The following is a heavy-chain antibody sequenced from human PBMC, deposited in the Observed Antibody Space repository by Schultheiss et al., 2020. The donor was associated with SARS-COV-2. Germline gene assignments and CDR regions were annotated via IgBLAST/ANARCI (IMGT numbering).Heavy chain of an antibody. CDR1: GFTFSNAW. D-gene: IGHD5-18*01. CDR2: ISYSGAST. J-gene: IGHJ4*02. CDR3: ARGQLWFPYEY. Sequence: GGSLRLSCAASGFTFSNAWVSWVRQASGKGLEWVSLISYSGASTNYADSVKGRFTISRDTSTDTLYLHMNSLRAEDTAVYYCARGQLWFPYEYWGQGTLVTVSS. V-gene: IGHV3-23*01.